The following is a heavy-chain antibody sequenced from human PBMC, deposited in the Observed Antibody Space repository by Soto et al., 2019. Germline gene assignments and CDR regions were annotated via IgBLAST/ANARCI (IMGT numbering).Heavy chain of an antibody. CDR2: IIPIFGTA. CDR1: GGTFSSYA. Sequence: ASVKVSCKASGGTFSSYAISWVRQAPGQGLEWMGGIIPIFGTANYAQKFQGRVTITADKSTSTAYMELSSLRSEDTAVYYCARVDCSSTSCPTGWFDPWGQGTLVTVSS. D-gene: IGHD2-2*01. J-gene: IGHJ5*02. V-gene: IGHV1-69*06. CDR3: ARVDCSSTSCPTGWFDP.